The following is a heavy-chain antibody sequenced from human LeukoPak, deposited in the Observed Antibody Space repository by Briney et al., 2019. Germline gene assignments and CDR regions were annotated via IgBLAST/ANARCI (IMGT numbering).Heavy chain of an antibody. D-gene: IGHD5-12*01. CDR3: ARDPDDPNVDIDY. V-gene: IGHV1-2*02. Sequence: GASVKVSCKASGYTFTAYSVHWVRQAPGQGLEWMGWVNPGNGGTKYAQNFQGRVTMTRETSMNTAYMELSGLNSDDTAVYYCARDPDDPNVDIDYWGQGTLVTVSS. J-gene: IGHJ4*02. CDR1: GYTFTAYS. CDR2: VNPGNGGT.